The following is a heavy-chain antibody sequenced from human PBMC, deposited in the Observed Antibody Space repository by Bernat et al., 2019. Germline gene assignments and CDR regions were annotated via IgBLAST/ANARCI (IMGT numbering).Heavy chain of an antibody. CDR3: ARAPLYCNTGGTGSCYSGWFDY. CDR2: INHEGVT. D-gene: IGHD2-8*01. J-gene: IGHJ4*02. CDR1: GGSFRGYY. V-gene: IGHV4-34*01. Sequence: QVQLQQWGAGLLKPSETLSLTCAVYGGSFRGYYWGWIRQSPGKGLEWIGEINHEGVTNYNPSLKSRATISVDTSKKQFSLKLTSMTAADTTVYYCARAPLYCNTGGTGSCYSGWFDYWGQGSLVTVSS.